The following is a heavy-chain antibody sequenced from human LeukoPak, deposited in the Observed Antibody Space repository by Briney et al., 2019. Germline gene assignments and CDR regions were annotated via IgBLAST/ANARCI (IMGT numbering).Heavy chain of an antibody. CDR1: GGTFSSYA. J-gene: IGHJ3*02. D-gene: IGHD3-10*01. Sequence: ASVKVSCKASGGTFSSYAISCVRQAPGQGLEWMGGIIPIFGTANYAQKFQGRVTITADKSTSTAYMELSSLRSEDTAAYYCARGSDNAFDIWGQGTMVTVSS. CDR3: ARGSDNAFDI. CDR2: IIPIFGTA. V-gene: IGHV1-69*06.